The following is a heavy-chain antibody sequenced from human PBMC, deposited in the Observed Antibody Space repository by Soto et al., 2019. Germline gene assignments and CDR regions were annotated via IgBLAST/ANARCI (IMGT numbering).Heavy chain of an antibody. J-gene: IGHJ4*02. Sequence: QVQLQESGPGLVKPSGTLSLTCAVSGGSISSVNWWSWVRQPPGKGLEWIGEIYHSGSTNYNPSLNSRVTLSVDKSKNQFSLKLTSVTAADTAMYYCARKGYYDSSAYSFDYWGQGTLVTVSS. D-gene: IGHD3-22*01. CDR3: ARKGYYDSSAYSFDY. CDR1: GGSISSVNW. CDR2: IYHSGST. V-gene: IGHV4-4*02.